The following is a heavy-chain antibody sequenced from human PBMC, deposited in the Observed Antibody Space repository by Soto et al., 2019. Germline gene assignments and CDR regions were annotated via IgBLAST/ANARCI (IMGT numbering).Heavy chain of an antibody. J-gene: IGHJ5*02. CDR2: IYHRGST. V-gene: IGHV4-4*02. CDR1: AGSISRSNW. Sequence: SETRSLTCAVSAGSISRSNWWSWVRQPPGKGLEWIGEIYHRGSTNYNPCLNSRVTISVDKSENPFSLKHSSVNDGDTAVYYCASRAGLSFAELSWFDPWGQGTLVTVSS. D-gene: IGHD3-10*01. CDR3: ASRAGLSFAELSWFDP.